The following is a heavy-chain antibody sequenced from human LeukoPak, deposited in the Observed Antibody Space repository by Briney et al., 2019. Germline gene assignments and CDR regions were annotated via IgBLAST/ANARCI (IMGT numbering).Heavy chain of an antibody. CDR3: AKDRRVRVVVGTLFDY. CDR1: GFTVSSNY. D-gene: IGHD2-15*01. Sequence: GGSLRLSCAASGFTVSSNYMSWVRQAPGKGLEWVAFIRYDGSNKYYADSVKGRFTISRDNSKNTLYLQMNSLRAEDTAVYYCAKDRRVRVVVGTLFDYWGQGTLVTVSS. CDR2: IRYDGSNK. V-gene: IGHV3-30*02. J-gene: IGHJ4*02.